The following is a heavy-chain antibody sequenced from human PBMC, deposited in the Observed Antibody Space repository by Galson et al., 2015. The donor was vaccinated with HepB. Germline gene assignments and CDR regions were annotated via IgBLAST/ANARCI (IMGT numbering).Heavy chain of an antibody. D-gene: IGHD2-15*01. J-gene: IGHJ4*02. CDR2: IIPIFGTA. V-gene: IGHV1-69*13. CDR3: ARGGTYRVY. Sequence: SVKVSCKASGCTFSSYAISWVRQAPGQGPEWMGGIIPIFGTANYAQKFQGRVTITADESTSTAYMELSSLRSEDTAVYYCARGGTYRVYWGQGTLVTVSS. CDR1: GCTFSSYA.